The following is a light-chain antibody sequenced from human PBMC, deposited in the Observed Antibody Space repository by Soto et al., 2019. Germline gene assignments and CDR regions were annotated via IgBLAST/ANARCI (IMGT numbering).Light chain of an antibody. CDR3: YSYRGYYTRV. J-gene: IGLJ1*01. CDR2: EVS. CDR1: SSDVGGYNF. V-gene: IGLV2-14*01. Sequence: QSVLTQPASVSGSPGQSITTSCTGTSSDVGGYNFVSWYQQHPGRAPKLLIYEVSRRPSGVSNRFSGSKSGDTASLTISGLQAEDEADYYCYSYRGYYTRVFGTGTKVTV.